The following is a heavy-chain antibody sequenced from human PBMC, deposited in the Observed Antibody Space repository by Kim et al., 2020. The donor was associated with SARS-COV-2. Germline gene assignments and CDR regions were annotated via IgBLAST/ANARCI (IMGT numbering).Heavy chain of an antibody. V-gene: IGHV4-39*01. Sequence: SETLSLTCTVSGGSISSSSYYWGWIRQPPGKGLEWIGSIYYSGSTYYNPSLKSRVTISVDTSKNQFSLNLSSVTAADTAVYYCARQERITMVRPDSPFDYWGQGTLVTVSS. CDR3: ARQERITMVRPDSPFDY. J-gene: IGHJ4*02. CDR1: GGSISSSSYY. CDR2: IYYSGST. D-gene: IGHD3-10*01.